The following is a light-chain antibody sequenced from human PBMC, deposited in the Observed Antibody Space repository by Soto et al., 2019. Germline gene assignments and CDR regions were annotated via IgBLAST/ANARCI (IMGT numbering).Light chain of an antibody. J-gene: IGKJ4*01. Sequence: EIVLTQSPANLSLSPGDRATLSCRASQSVRSFLAWYQQKPGQAPRLLIYDASNRATGIPARFSGSGSGTDFTLTISSLEPEKFAVYYCQQRDNWSSVTFGGGTKGEIK. V-gene: IGKV3-11*01. CDR1: QSVRSF. CDR2: DAS. CDR3: QQRDNWSSVT.